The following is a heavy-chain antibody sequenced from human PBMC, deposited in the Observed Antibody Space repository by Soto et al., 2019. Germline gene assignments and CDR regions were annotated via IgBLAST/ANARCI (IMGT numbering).Heavy chain of an antibody. CDR3: ATSSDTGYIFDF. CDR2: IKKDGSEE. D-gene: IGHD3-9*01. CDR1: GFAFSSYW. J-gene: IGHJ4*02. V-gene: IGHV3-7*01. Sequence: GGSLRLSCAASGFAFSSYWMSWVRQAPGKGLEGVANIKKDGSEEYYVDSVTGRFTISRDSAKNSLYLQMNSLRAEDTAVYYCATSSDTGYIFDFWGQGTLVTVSS.